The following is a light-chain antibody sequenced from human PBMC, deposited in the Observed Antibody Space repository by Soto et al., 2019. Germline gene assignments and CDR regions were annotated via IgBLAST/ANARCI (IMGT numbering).Light chain of an antibody. V-gene: IGKV1-27*01. CDR1: QDIRNF. J-gene: IGKJ3*01. Sequence: DIQMTQSPTSLSASVGDRVTVTCRARQDIRNFVAWYQQKPGKAPKLLIYAASTLQAGVPSRFSGRGSGTDFTITINSLQPEDVATYSCQKYSSVPVFGPGTKVEIK. CDR2: AAS. CDR3: QKYSSVPV.